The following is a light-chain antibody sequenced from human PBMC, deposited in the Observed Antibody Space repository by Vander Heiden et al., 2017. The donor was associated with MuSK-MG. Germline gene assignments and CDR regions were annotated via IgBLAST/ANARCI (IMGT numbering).Light chain of an antibody. V-gene: IGLV2-14*03. CDR3: SSLTTTSTYV. J-gene: IGLJ1*01. CDR2: DVS. CDR1: SSDVGAYNY. Sequence: QSALTQTASVSGSPGQSIAISCTGTSSDVGAYNYVSGYQQHPGKVPNLMIYDVSNRPSGVSNRFSGSKSGNTAALTISGLQSEDEADYYCSSLTTTSTYVFGTGTKVTVL.